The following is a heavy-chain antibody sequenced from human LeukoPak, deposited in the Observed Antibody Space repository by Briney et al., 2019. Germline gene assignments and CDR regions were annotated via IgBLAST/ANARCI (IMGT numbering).Heavy chain of an antibody. D-gene: IGHD3-16*01. CDR3: ARGDYDYLSGTYSFDL. CDR2: MAVNGRT. J-gene: IGHJ5*02. Sequence: SETLSLACTVSGDSISSGTYYWTWIRQPAGEGLEWIGRMAVNGRTNYNPSLKSRLTMSVNTSQNQFSLRLTSVTAADTAFYYCARGDYDYLSGTYSFDLWGQGIRVTVSS. CDR1: GDSISSGTYY. V-gene: IGHV4-61*02.